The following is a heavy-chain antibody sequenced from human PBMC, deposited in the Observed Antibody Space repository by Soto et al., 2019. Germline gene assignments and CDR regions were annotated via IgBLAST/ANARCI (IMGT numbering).Heavy chain of an antibody. Sequence: SVKVSCKASGGTFSSYAISWVRQAPGQGLEWMGGIIPIFGSANYAQKFQGRVTITADESTSTAYMDLSSLRSEDTAVYYCARDLKRYYDSSGYGYYYYGMDVWGQGTTVTVSS. CDR3: ARDLKRYYDSSGYGYYYYGMDV. V-gene: IGHV1-69*13. CDR1: GGTFSSYA. CDR2: IIPIFGSA. D-gene: IGHD3-22*01. J-gene: IGHJ6*02.